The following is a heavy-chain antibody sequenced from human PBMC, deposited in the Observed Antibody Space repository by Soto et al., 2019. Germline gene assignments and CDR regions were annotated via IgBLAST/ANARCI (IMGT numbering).Heavy chain of an antibody. CDR1: GYGFTTYG. CDR3: ARGRYGDH. J-gene: IGHJ4*01. CDR2: ISAHNGNT. D-gene: IGHD1-1*01. V-gene: IGHV1-18*01. Sequence: QVHLVQSGAEVKKPGASVKVSCKGSGYGFTTYGITWVRQAPGQGLEWMAWISAHNGNTDYAQNLQGRVTVTRDTSTSTAYMELRSLRSDDTAVYYCARGRYGDHWGHAALVTVSS.